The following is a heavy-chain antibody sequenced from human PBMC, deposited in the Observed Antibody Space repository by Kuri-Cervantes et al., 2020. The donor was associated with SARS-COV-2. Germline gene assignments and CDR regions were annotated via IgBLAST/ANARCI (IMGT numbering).Heavy chain of an antibody. D-gene: IGHD6-19*01. CDR3: ARIIVGYSSGWYYFDY. CDR2: IDWDDDK. V-gene: IGHV2-70*11. Sequence: SGPTLVKPTQTLTLTCTFSGFSLSTSGMCVSWIRQPPGKALEWLARIDWDDDKHYSTSLKTRLTISKDTSKNQVVLTMTNMDPVDTATYYCARIIVGYSSGWYYFDYWGQGTLVTVSS. CDR1: GFSLSTSGMC. J-gene: IGHJ4*02.